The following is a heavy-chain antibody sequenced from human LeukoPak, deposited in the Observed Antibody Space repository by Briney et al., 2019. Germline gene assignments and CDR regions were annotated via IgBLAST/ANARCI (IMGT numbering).Heavy chain of an antibody. J-gene: IGHJ4*02. CDR3: AKEKKQRGDYFDY. CDR2: ISYGGSNK. CDR1: GFTFSSYG. D-gene: IGHD6-25*01. V-gene: IGHV3-30*18. Sequence: GGSLRLFCAAWGFTFSSYGMLWVRQARGKGREWVAVISYGGSNKYYAARVKGRFTISRDNSKNTLYLKVNSLRAEDTAVYYWAKEKKQRGDYFDYWGQGTLVTVSS.